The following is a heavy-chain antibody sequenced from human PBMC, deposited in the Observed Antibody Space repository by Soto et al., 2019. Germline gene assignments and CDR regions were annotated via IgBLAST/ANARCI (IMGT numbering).Heavy chain of an antibody. CDR2: TYYRSKWYN. D-gene: IGHD3-10*01. Sequence: PSQTLSLTCAISGDSVSSNSAAWNWIRQSPSRGLEWLGRTYYRSKWYNDYAVSVKSRITINPDTSKNQFSLQLNSVTPEDTAVYYCAREVQLWFGELRWSDWFDPWGQGTLVTVSS. V-gene: IGHV6-1*01. CDR3: AREVQLWFGELRWSDWFDP. J-gene: IGHJ5*02. CDR1: GDSVSSNSAA.